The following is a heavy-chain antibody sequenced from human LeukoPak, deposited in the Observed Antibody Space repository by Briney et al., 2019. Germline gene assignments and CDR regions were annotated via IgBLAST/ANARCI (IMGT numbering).Heavy chain of an antibody. Sequence: PGGSLRLSCAASGFTVNTKFVSWVRQAPGKGLEWISYISSSSSTIYYADSVKGRFTISRDNAKNTLSLQMNSLRAEDTAVYYCARDQPVAGIWDYWGQGTLVTVSS. CDR3: ARDQPVAGIWDY. V-gene: IGHV3-48*04. D-gene: IGHD6-19*01. CDR1: GFTVNTKF. CDR2: ISSSSSTI. J-gene: IGHJ4*02.